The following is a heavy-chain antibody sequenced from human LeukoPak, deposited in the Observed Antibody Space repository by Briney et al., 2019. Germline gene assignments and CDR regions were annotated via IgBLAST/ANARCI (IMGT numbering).Heavy chain of an antibody. CDR2: ISSSTSTI. J-gene: IGHJ6*03. Sequence: GGPLRLSCAASGFTLSSYNMNWVRQAPGKGLEWVSYISSSTSTIYYADSVKGRFTISRDNAKNTLYLQMNSLRAEDTAVYYCAKDLSSRGYYYYYMDVWGKGTTVTVSS. CDR3: AKDLSSRGYYYYYMDV. D-gene: IGHD2-2*01. CDR1: GFTLSSYN. V-gene: IGHV3-48*01.